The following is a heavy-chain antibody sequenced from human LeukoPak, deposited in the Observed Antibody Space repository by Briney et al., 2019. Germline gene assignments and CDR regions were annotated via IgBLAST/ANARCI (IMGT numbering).Heavy chain of an antibody. D-gene: IGHD3-22*01. Sequence: ASVKVSCKASGYTFTSYGISWVRQAPGQGLEWMGWISAYNGNTNYAQKLQGRVTMTTDTSTSTAYMELRSLRPHDTSVYYCARAGYYDSSGYTNFDYWGRGTLVTVSS. CDR2: ISAYNGNT. CDR3: ARAGYYDSSGYTNFDY. CDR1: GYTFTSYG. V-gene: IGHV1-18*01. J-gene: IGHJ4*02.